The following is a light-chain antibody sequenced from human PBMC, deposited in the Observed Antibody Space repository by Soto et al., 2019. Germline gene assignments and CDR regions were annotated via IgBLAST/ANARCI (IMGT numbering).Light chain of an antibody. CDR3: QQYNSWPLT. CDR2: GAS. CDR1: QSVSTN. V-gene: IGKV3-15*01. J-gene: IGKJ3*01. Sequence: VMTQSPATLSVSPGERATLSCRASQSVSTNLAWYQQRPGQAPRLIISGASTGATGIPARFSGSGSGSDFTLTISSLQSEDFAVYYCQQYNSWPLTFGPGTKVDIK.